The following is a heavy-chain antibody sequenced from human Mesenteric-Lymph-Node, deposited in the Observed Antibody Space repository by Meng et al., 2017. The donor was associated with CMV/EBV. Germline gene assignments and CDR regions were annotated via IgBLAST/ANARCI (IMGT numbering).Heavy chain of an antibody. D-gene: IGHD2-2*02. Sequence: GESLKISCAASGFTLSSYGMHWVRQAPGKGLEWVAVIWYDGSNKHYVDSVKGRFTISRDNAKNSLYLQMNSLRAEDTAVYYCARWDDCSSTSCYTDYFDYWGQGTLVTVSS. CDR3: ARWDDCSSTSCYTDYFDY. CDR1: GFTLSSYG. V-gene: IGHV3-33*01. CDR2: IWYDGSNK. J-gene: IGHJ4*02.